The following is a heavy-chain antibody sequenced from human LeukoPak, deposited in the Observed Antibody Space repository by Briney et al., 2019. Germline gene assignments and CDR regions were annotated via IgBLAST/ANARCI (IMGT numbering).Heavy chain of an antibody. CDR2: ISAYNGNT. CDR3: ARNLGRSSWYIWFDF. D-gene: IGHD6-13*01. V-gene: IGHV1-18*01. J-gene: IGHJ5*01. Sequence: ASVKVSCKASGYTFTSYGISWVRQAPGQGLEWMGWISAYNGNTNYAQKLQGRVTMTTDTSTSTAYMELRSLRSEDTAVYYCARNLGRSSWYIWFDFWGQGTLVTVSS. CDR1: GYTFTSYG.